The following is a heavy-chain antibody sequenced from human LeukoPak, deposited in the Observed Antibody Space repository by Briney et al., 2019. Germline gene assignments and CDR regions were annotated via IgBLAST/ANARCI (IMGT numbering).Heavy chain of an antibody. CDR2: ISYEGSNK. Sequence: PGRSLRLSCAASGFTFSSYAMHWVRQAPGKGLEWVAVISYEGSNKYYADPVKGRFTISRDNSKNTLYLQMNSLRAEDTAVYYCARGLGGGSSWYYFDYWGQGTLVTVSS. CDR3: ARGLGGGSSWYYFDY. J-gene: IGHJ4*02. V-gene: IGHV3-30*04. CDR1: GFTFSSYA. D-gene: IGHD6-13*01.